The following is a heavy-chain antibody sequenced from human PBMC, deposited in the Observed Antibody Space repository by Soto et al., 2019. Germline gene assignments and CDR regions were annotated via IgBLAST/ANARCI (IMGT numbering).Heavy chain of an antibody. D-gene: IGHD6-13*01. J-gene: IGHJ2*01. Sequence: LXLSCCASVFTFSSHLIGWVRQAPGKGLEWLANVKQDGSEEYYVDSVKGRFTISRDNAKRSVSLQMGSLRAGDTAVYYCARGWWYFDLWGRGPLVTVSS. CDR1: VFTFSSHL. CDR2: VKQDGSEE. V-gene: IGHV3-7*01. CDR3: ARGWWYFDL.